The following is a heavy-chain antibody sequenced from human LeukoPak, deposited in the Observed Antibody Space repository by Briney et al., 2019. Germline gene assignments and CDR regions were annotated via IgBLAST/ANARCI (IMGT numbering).Heavy chain of an antibody. CDR1: GGSISSSTYY. D-gene: IGHD6-19*01. J-gene: IGHJ4*02. V-gene: IGHV4-39*01. CDR2: FYYSGSA. CDR3: AKPYSGGWRGGFDY. Sequence: SETLSLTCTVSGGSISSSTYYGGWIRRPPGKGLQWIVSFYYSGSAHYNPSLKSRVTISVDTSKNQFSLRLSSVTAADTAVYYCAKPYSGGWRGGFDYWGQGTLVTVSS.